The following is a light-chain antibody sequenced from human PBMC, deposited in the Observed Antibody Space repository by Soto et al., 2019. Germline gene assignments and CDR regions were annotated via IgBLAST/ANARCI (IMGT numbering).Light chain of an antibody. CDR3: LHAQSFPIT. CDR2: TAS. J-gene: IGKJ5*01. Sequence: DIPMTQSPSSVSASVGDRVTITCRSSQGISRWLAWYQQKPGKAPRLLIYTASNLQSGVPSRFSGSGSGTDFTLTISSLQPEDFATYYCLHAQSFPITFGQGTRLEIK. V-gene: IGKV1-12*01. CDR1: QGISRW.